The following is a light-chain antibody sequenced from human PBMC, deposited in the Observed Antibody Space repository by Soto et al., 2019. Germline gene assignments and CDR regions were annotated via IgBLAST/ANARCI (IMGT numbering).Light chain of an antibody. Sequence: DIQMTQSPSTLSASVGDRVIITCRASQTISSWLAWYQQKPGKAPNLLIYKASSLESGVPSKFSGSGSGTEFTLTISSLQPDDVATYYCQHYNNYLLTFGGGTKVEIK. CDR1: QTISSW. CDR3: QHYNNYLLT. V-gene: IGKV1-5*03. J-gene: IGKJ4*01. CDR2: KAS.